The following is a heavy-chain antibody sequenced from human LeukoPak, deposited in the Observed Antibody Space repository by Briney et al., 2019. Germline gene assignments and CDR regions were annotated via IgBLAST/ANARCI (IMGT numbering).Heavy chain of an antibody. J-gene: IGHJ3*02. D-gene: IGHD6-13*01. CDR3: ARHMGPYSSSWYAAFDI. CDR1: GGSISSYY. V-gene: IGHV4-59*08. Sequence: SETLSLTCTVSGGSISSYYWSWIRQPPGKGLEWIGYIYYSGSTNYNPSLKSRVTISVDTSKNQFSLKLSSVTAADTAVYYCARHMGPYSSSWYAAFDIWGQGTMVTVSS. CDR2: IYYSGST.